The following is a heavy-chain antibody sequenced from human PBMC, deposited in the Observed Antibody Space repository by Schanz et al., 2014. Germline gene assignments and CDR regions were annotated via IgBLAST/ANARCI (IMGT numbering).Heavy chain of an antibody. CDR3: ARDRLECGAECYSVEVFEI. V-gene: IGHV1-69*04. Sequence: QVQLVHSGAEVKKPGSSVKVSCTASGGTFSSYTISWIRQAPGQGLEWMGRIIPVLGLAKYEQKFQDKVTITADTSTTTAYMELSGLRSEDTAVYYCARDRLECGAECYSVEVFEIWGQGTLVIVSS. J-gene: IGHJ4*02. CDR1: GGTFSSYT. D-gene: IGHD2-21*01. CDR2: IIPVLGLA.